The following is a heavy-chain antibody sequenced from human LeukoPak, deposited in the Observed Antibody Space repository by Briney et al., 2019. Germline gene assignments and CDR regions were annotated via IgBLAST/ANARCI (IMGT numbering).Heavy chain of an antibody. CDR1: GASISGDSNFF. D-gene: IGHD1-1*01. J-gene: IGHJ4*02. CDR2: IYYSGTT. V-gene: IGHV4-39*01. CDR3: ARHRRVTNWYVDF. Sequence: SETLSLTCTVSGASISGDSNFFWGWIRHPPGKGLDWIGIIYYSGTTYYNPSPETRVTIFVDTSKNLFSLRLTSVTAADTAVYYCARHRRVTNWYVDFCGQGTLIADSS.